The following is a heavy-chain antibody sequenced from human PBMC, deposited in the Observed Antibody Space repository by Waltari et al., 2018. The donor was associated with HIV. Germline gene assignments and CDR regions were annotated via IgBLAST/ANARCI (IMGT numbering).Heavy chain of an antibody. J-gene: IGHJ5*02. CDR2: IYYSGST. CDR3: SRDSREYKQLVLVANWFDP. CDR1: GGSISSSSYY. D-gene: IGHD6-6*01. Sequence: QLQLQESGPGLVKPSETLSLTCTVSGGSISSSSYYLGWIRQPPRKGLERIGSIYYSGSTYYNPSLKSRVTISVYTSKNQFSLKLSSVTAADTAVYYCSRDSREYKQLVLVANWFDPWGQGTLVTVSS. V-gene: IGHV4-39*07.